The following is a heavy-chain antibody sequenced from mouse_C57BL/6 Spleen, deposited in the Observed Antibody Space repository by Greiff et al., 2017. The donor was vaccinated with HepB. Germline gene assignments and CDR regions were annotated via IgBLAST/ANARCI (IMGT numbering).Heavy chain of an antibody. J-gene: IGHJ2*01. CDR1: GYTFTSYW. CDR3: ARYYFDY. Sequence: QVQLQQPGAELVMPGASVKLSCKASGYTFTSYWMHWVKQRPGQGLEWIGEIDPSDSYTNYNQKFKGKSTLTVDKSSSTAYMQLSSLTSEDPAVYYCARYYFDYWGQGTTLTVSS. V-gene: IGHV1-69*01. CDR2: IDPSDSYT.